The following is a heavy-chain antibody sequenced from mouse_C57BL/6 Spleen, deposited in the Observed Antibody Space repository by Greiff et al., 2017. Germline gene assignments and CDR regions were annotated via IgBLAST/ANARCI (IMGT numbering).Heavy chain of an antibody. D-gene: IGHD2-3*01. CDR1: GFSLTSYG. CDR2: IWSGGST. V-gene: IGHV2-2*01. J-gene: IGHJ3*01. CDR3: ARNPGYDPPWFAY. Sequence: QVQLQQSGPGLVQPSQSLSITCTVSGFSLTSYGVHWVRQSPGKGLEWLGVIWSGGSTDYNAAFISRLSLSKDNSKSQVFFKMNSLQADDTAIYYCARNPGYDPPWFAYWGQGTLVTVSA.